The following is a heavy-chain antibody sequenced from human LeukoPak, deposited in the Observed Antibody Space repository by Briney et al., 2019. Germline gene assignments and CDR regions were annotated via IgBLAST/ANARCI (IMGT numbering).Heavy chain of an antibody. V-gene: IGHV3-23*01. J-gene: IGHJ2*01. CDR2: ITGSSTWT. D-gene: IGHD3-10*01. CDR1: GFTFGNFG. Sequence: GGSLRLSCEASGFTFGNFGMTCVRQAPGKGLQWVSGITGSSTWTYYAASVKGRFTVSRDNSQNTLHQQMNSLRADDTAVYYCARELVSSGTGYFDLWGRGTLVTVSS. CDR3: ARELVSSGTGYFDL.